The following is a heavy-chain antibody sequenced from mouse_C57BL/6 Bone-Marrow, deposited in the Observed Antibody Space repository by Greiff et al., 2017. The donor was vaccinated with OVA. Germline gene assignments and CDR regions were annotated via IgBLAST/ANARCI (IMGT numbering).Heavy chain of an antibody. CDR2: ISGGGGNT. CDR1: GFTFSSYT. D-gene: IGHD2-5*01. V-gene: IGHV5-9*01. Sequence: EVKLMESGGGLVKPGGSLKLSCAASGFTFSSYTMSWVRQTPEKRLEWVATISGGGGNTYYPDSVKGRFTLSRDNAKNTLYLQMSSLRSEDTALYYCARQTYSNYVDYYAMYYWGQGTSVTVAS. CDR3: ARQTYSNYVDYYAMYY. J-gene: IGHJ4*01.